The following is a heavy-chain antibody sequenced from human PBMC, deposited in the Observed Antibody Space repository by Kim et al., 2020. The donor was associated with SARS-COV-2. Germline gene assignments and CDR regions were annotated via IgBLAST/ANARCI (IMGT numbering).Heavy chain of an antibody. D-gene: IGHD1-26*01. Sequence: GGSLRLSCAASGFTFSDYYMSWIRQAPGKGLEWVSYISSSSSYTNYADSVKGRFTISTDNAKKSLFLQMNSLRAEDTAVYYCASQTGSYSYFDYWGQGTLVTVS. V-gene: IGHV3-11*03. CDR1: GFTFSDYY. J-gene: IGHJ4*02. CDR2: ISSSSSYT. CDR3: ASQTGSYSYFDY.